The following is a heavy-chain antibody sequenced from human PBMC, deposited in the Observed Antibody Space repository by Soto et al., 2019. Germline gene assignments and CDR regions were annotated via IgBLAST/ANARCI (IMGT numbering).Heavy chain of an antibody. Sequence: QSGGSLRLSCAASGFTFSSYAMGWVRQAPGKGLEWVSAISGSGGSTYYADSVKGRFTISRDNSKNTLYLQMNSLRAEDTAVYYCAKDQGPNSYGSTPTYYFDYWGQGTLVTVSS. CDR2: ISGSGGST. CDR1: GFTFSSYA. V-gene: IGHV3-23*01. J-gene: IGHJ4*02. CDR3: AKDQGPNSYGSTPTYYFDY. D-gene: IGHD5-18*01.